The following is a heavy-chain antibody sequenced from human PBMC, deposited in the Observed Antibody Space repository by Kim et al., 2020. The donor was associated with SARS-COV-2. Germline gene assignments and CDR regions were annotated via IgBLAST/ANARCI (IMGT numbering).Heavy chain of an antibody. CDR1: GGSISSGSYY. CDR3: ARVGRHYDDSSGAVDI. J-gene: IGHJ3*02. V-gene: IGHV4-61*02. CDR2: IYTSGST. Sequence: SETLSLTCTVSGGSISSGSYYWSWIRQPAGKGLEWIGRIYTSGSTNSNPSHRSRVTISVDTSKNQFSLKLSSVTAADTAVYYCARVGRHYDDSSGAVDIWGQGTMVTVSS. D-gene: IGHD3-22*01.